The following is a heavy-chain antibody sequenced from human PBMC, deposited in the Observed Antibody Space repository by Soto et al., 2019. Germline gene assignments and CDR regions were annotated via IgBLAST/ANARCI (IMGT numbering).Heavy chain of an antibody. D-gene: IGHD2-2*01. V-gene: IGHV3-53*02. CDR2: IYTAGGT. CDR1: GFTVSNTY. Sequence: EVQLVETGGGLIQPRGSLRLSCAASGFTVSNTYMTWVRQPPGKGLECVSVIYTAGGTNYADSVKGRFIISRDNSKNTLYLQMNSLRAEDTAVYYCARALPVAKGGFDPWAQGTLVTVSS. CDR3: ARALPVAKGGFDP. J-gene: IGHJ5*02.